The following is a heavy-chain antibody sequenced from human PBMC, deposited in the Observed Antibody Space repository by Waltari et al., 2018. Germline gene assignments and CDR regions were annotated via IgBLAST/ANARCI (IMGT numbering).Heavy chain of an antibody. CDR3: ARAPQLWSGYGAAGHFDY. CDR1: GGSISSSNW. Sequence: QVQLQESGPGLVKPSGTLSLTCAVSGGSISSSNWWSWVRQPPGKGLEWIGEIYHSGSTNYNPSLKSRVTISVDKSKNQFSLKLSSVTAADTAVYYCARAPQLWSGYGAAGHFDYWGQGTLVTVSS. V-gene: IGHV4-4*02. CDR2: IYHSGST. D-gene: IGHD3-3*01. J-gene: IGHJ4*02.